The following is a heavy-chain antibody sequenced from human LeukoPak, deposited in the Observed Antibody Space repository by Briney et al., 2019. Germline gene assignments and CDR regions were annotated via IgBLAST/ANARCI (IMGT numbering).Heavy chain of an antibody. CDR3: AKRGVVIRVILVGFHKEAYYFDS. V-gene: IGHV3-23*01. CDR1: GFSFSSYA. CDR2: ISTTGGST. Sequence: GGSLRLSCAASGFSFSSYAMSWVRQAPGKGLEWVSKISTTGGSTNYADSVKGRFSISRDNPKNTLYLQMNSLRAEDTAVYFCAKRGVVIRVILVGFHKEAYYFDSWGQGALVTVSS. D-gene: IGHD3-22*01. J-gene: IGHJ4*02.